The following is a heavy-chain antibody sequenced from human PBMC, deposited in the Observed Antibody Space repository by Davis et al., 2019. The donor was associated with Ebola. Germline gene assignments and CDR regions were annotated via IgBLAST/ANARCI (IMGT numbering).Heavy chain of an antibody. Sequence: SCKASGYTFTSYAMHWVRQAPGKGLEWVAVISYDGSNKYYADSVKGRFTISRDNSKNTLYLQMNSLRAEDTAVYYCARDPGDIVVVVAATHWFDPWGQGTLVTVSS. D-gene: IGHD2-15*01. J-gene: IGHJ5*02. CDR3: ARDPGDIVVVVAATHWFDP. CDR1: GYTFTSYA. V-gene: IGHV3-30-3*01. CDR2: ISYDGSNK.